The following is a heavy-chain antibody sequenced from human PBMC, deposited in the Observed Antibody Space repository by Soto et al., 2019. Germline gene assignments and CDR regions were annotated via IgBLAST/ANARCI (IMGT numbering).Heavy chain of an antibody. J-gene: IGHJ4*02. D-gene: IGHD2-15*01. CDR1: GYTFTSYG. V-gene: IGHV1-24*01. CDR2: FDPEDGET. CDR3: ATGLLLDY. Sequence: ASVKVSCKASGYTFTSYGISWVRQAPGKGLEWMGGFDPEDGETIYAQKFQGRVTMTEDTSTDTAYMELSSLRSEDTAVYYCATGLLLDYWGQGTLVTVSS.